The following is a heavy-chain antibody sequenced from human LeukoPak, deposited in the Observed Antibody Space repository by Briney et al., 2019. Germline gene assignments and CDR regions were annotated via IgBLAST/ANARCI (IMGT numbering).Heavy chain of an antibody. Sequence: PGGSLRLSCAASGFTFSTYAVTWVRQAPGRGLEWVSVVYSGGDTHYADSVKGRFTISRDISKNTLYLQINGLRAEDTAVYYCARDVYGANYFDNWGQGTLVTVSS. CDR2: VYSGGDT. V-gene: IGHV3-66*01. CDR1: GFTFSTYA. CDR3: ARDVYGANYFDN. J-gene: IGHJ4*02. D-gene: IGHD4-17*01.